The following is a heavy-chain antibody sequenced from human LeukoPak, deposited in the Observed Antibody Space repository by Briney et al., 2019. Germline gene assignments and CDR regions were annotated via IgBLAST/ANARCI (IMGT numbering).Heavy chain of an antibody. Sequence: ASVKVSCKASGYTFTAYYIYWVRQAPRQGLEWMGWIYPNSGGTNYAQKFQGRVTMTRVTSTSTAYMELSRLRSDDTAVYYCARASGYDYPSHYWGQGTLVTVSS. CDR3: ARASGYDYPSHY. CDR2: IYPNSGGT. J-gene: IGHJ4*02. D-gene: IGHD5-12*01. CDR1: GYTFTAYY. V-gene: IGHV1-2*02.